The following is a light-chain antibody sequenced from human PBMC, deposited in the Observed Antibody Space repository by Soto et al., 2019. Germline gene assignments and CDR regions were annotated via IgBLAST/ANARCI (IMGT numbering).Light chain of an antibody. CDR2: AAS. V-gene: IGKV3-20*01. Sequence: EIVLTQSPGTLSLSPGERATLSCRASQSVTSNYLAWYQHKPGQGLRLLIYAASSRATSIPDRFSGSGSGTDFTLTISRLEPEDSALYYCQKYGSAFTFGPGTKVDIK. J-gene: IGKJ3*01. CDR3: QKYGSAFT. CDR1: QSVTSNY.